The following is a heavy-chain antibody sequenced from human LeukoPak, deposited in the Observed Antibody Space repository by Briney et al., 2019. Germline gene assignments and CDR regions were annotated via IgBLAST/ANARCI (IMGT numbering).Heavy chain of an antibody. D-gene: IGHD5-24*01. V-gene: IGHV3-15*01. CDR3: TTARRASSSLDY. CDR1: GLTFSSAW. CDR2: IRGKADGGIP. J-gene: IGHJ4*02. Sequence: GGSLRLSCTASGLTFSSAWMSWVRQAPGKGMEWIGHIRGKADGGIPDYAAPVKGKSTISRDDSKSTLFRQMDSLQIEDTAVYYCTTARRASSSLDYWGQGTLVTVSS.